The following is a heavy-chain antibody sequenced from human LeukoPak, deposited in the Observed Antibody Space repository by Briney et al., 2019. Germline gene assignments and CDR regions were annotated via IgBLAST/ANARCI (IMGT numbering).Heavy chain of an antibody. CDR2: ISSSGSTI. Sequence: GGSLRLSCAASGFTFRSYEMYWVRQAPGKGLEWLSYISSSGSTIYYADSVKGRFTISRDNAKNSLYLQMNSLRVEDTAVYYCTRTTVTINAFDPWGQGTLVTVSS. J-gene: IGHJ5*02. CDR3: TRTTVTINAFDP. CDR1: GFTFRSYE. V-gene: IGHV3-48*03. D-gene: IGHD4-17*01.